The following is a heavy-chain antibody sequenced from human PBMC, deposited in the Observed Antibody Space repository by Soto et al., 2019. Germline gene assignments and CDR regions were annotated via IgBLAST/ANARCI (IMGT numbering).Heavy chain of an antibody. CDR2: IYYSGST. D-gene: IGHD6-13*01. J-gene: IGHJ4*02. CDR1: GGSVSSGSYY. CDR3: AREIYSSSWPRIDY. V-gene: IGHV4-61*01. Sequence: QVQLQESGPGLVKPSETLSLTCTVSGGSVSSGSYYWSWIRQPPGKGLEWIGYIYYSGSTNYNPSLKSRVTISVDTSKNQFSLKLSSVTAADTAVYYCAREIYSSSWPRIDYWGQGTLVTVSS.